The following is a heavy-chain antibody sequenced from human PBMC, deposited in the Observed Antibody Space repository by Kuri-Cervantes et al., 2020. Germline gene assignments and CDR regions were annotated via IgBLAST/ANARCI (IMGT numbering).Heavy chain of an antibody. Sequence: SVKVSCKASGGTFGTYAISWVRQAPGQGLEWLGGIIPLFGTANYTQKFHGRVTFTTDESTSTAYMDLTSLRSEDTALYYCARHNYYDRSGYLYYWGQGTLVTVSS. CDR3: ARHNYYDRSGYLYY. J-gene: IGHJ4*02. V-gene: IGHV1-69*05. D-gene: IGHD3-22*01. CDR1: GGTFGTYA. CDR2: IIPLFGTA.